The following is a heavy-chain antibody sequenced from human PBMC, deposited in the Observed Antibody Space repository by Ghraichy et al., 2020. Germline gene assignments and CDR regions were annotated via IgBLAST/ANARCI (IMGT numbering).Heavy chain of an antibody. Sequence: SGPTLVKPTQTLTLTCTFSGFSLSTSGVGVGWIRLPPGKALEWLAFIYWDDDKRYSPSLKSRLTITKDTSRNQVLLTMTNMDPVDTATYYCASQAATGPFDYWGQGTLVTVSS. V-gene: IGHV2-5*02. CDR1: GFSLSTSGVG. D-gene: IGHD2-15*01. J-gene: IGHJ4*02. CDR2: IYWDDDK. CDR3: ASQAATGPFDY.